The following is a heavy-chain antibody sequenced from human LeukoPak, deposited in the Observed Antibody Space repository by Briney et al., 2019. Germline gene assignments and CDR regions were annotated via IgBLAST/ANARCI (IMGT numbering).Heavy chain of an antibody. CDR1: GGSISSSSYY. V-gene: IGHV4-39*01. J-gene: IGHJ4*02. CDR2: IYYSGST. Sequence: SETLSLTCTVSGGSISSSSYYWGWIRQPPGKGLEWIGSIYYSGSTYYNPSLKSRVTISVDTSKNQFSLKLSSVTAADTAVYYCARPLYYYDGSGYHFWGQGTLVTASS. CDR3: ARPLYYYDGSGYHF. D-gene: IGHD3-22*01.